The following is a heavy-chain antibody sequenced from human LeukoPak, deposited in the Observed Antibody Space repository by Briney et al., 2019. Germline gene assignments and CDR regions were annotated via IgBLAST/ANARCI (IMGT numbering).Heavy chain of an antibody. V-gene: IGHV3-21*01. CDR3: ARGPATLDSPVEIGDAFDI. CDR1: GFTFSSYS. J-gene: IGHJ3*02. D-gene: IGHD2-2*01. Sequence: PGGSLRLSCAASGFTFSSYSMNWVRQAPGKGLEWVSSISSSSSYIYYADSVKGRFAISRDNAKNSLYLQMNSLRAEDTAVYYCARGPATLDSPVEIGDAFDIWGQGTMVTVSS. CDR2: ISSSSSYI.